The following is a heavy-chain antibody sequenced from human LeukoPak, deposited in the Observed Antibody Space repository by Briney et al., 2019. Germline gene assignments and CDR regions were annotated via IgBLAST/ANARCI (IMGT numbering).Heavy chain of an antibody. CDR3: ARFSIYYGMDV. Sequence: SETPSLTCTVSGGSVSSGSYYWSWIRQPPGKGLEWIGYIYYSGSTNYNPTLKSRVTISVDTSKNQFSLKLSSVTAADTAVYYCARFSIYYGMDVWGQGTTVTVSS. D-gene: IGHD2/OR15-2a*01. V-gene: IGHV4-61*01. CDR1: GGSVSSGSYY. CDR2: IYYSGST. J-gene: IGHJ6*02.